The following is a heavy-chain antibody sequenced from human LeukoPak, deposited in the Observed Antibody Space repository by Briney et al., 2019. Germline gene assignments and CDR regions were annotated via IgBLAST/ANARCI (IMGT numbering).Heavy chain of an antibody. J-gene: IGHJ4*02. Sequence: GSLRLSCAASGFTFSSYAMSWVRQAPGKGLEWVSAIGGSGGSTYYADSVKGRFTISRDNSKNTLYLQMSNLRAEDTAVYYCVPPPPRVVSATAPRSDWGQGTLVTVSS. D-gene: IGHD2-21*01. CDR3: VPPPPRVVSATAPRSD. CDR1: GFTFSSYA. V-gene: IGHV3-23*01. CDR2: IGGSGGST.